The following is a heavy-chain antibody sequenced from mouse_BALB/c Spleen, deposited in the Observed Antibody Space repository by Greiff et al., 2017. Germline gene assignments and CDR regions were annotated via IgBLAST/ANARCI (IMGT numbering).Heavy chain of an antibody. V-gene: IGHV3-2*02. CDR1: GYSITSDYA. CDR3: ARHYFDY. CDR2: ISYSGST. J-gene: IGHJ2*01. Sequence: VQLKESGPGLVKPSQSLSLTCTVTGYSITSDYAWNWIRQFPGNKLEWMGYISYSGSTSYNPSLKSRISITRDTSKNQFFLQLNSVTTEDTATYYCARHYFDYWGQGTTLTVSS.